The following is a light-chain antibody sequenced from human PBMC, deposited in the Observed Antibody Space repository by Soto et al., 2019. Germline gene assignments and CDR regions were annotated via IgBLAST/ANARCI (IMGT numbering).Light chain of an antibody. Sequence: DIQMTQSPSSLSDSVGDGVTITCRASQSISSYVSWYQQKPGKAPKLLIYAASRLESGVPSRFSGSRSGTDFTLTISSLQPEDFATYYCQQSYSRMTFGQGTKVDIK. CDR2: AAS. CDR3: QQSYSRMT. J-gene: IGKJ1*01. V-gene: IGKV1-39*01. CDR1: QSISSY.